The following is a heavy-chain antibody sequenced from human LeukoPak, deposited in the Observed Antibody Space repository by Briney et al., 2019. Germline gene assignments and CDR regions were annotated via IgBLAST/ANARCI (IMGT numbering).Heavy chain of an antibody. CDR3: ARDNRDSGYDILTGYLDYYYGMDV. Sequence: PGGSLRLSCAASGFTFSDYYMSWVRQAPGKGLEWVSYISSSGSTIYYADSVKGRFTISRDNAKNSLYLQMNSLRAEDTAVYYCARDNRDSGYDILTGYLDYYYGMDVWGQGTTVTVSS. CDR2: ISSSGSTI. V-gene: IGHV3-11*01. CDR1: GFTFSDYY. J-gene: IGHJ6*02. D-gene: IGHD3-9*01.